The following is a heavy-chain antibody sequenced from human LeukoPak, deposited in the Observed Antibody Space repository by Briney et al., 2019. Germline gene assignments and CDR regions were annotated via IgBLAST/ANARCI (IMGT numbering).Heavy chain of an antibody. CDR1: GGSISSYY. D-gene: IGHD3-9*01. CDR3: ARVSRRLNYDILTGYPCYFDY. CDR2: IYYRGST. J-gene: IGHJ4*02. V-gene: IGHV4-59*01. Sequence: PSETLSLTCTVSGGSISSYYWSWIRQPPGKGLEWIGYIYYRGSTNYNPSLKSRVTISVDTSKNQFSLKLSSVTAADTAVYYCARVSRRLNYDILTGYPCYFDYWGQGTLVTVSS.